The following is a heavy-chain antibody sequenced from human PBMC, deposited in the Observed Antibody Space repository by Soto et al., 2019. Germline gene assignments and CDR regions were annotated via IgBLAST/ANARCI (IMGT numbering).Heavy chain of an antibody. J-gene: IGHJ6*03. V-gene: IGHV4-4*02. Sequence: SETLSLTCAVSSGSISSSNWWSWVRQPPGKGLEWIGEIYHSGSTNYNPSLKSRVTISVDKSKNQFSLKLSSVTAADTAVYYCARIKRGYRNNYYYYYYMDVWGKGTTVTVSS. CDR2: IYHSGST. D-gene: IGHD5-12*01. CDR1: SGSISSSNW. CDR3: ARIKRGYRNNYYYYYYMDV.